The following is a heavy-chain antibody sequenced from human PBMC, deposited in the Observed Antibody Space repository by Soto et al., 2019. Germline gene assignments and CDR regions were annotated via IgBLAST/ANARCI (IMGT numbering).Heavy chain of an antibody. Sequence: GGSLRVAGAASGFTFRSYDMRWVRQATGRGLEWVSAIGTAGDTYYPGSVKGRFTISRENAKNSLYLQMNSLRAGDTAVYYCARVLTDCTNGVCYAWFDPWGQGTLVTVSS. D-gene: IGHD2-8*01. CDR1: GFTFRSYD. V-gene: IGHV3-13*01. CDR3: ARVLTDCTNGVCYAWFDP. J-gene: IGHJ5*02. CDR2: IGTAGDT.